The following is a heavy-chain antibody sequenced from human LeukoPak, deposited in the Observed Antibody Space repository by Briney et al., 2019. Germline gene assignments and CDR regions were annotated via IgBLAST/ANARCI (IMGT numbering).Heavy chain of an antibody. CDR3: AQFGGSGGSCYRNAFDI. D-gene: IGHD2-15*01. J-gene: IGHJ3*02. CDR1: GGSISSYY. CDR2: IYYSGST. Sequence: SETLSLTCTVSGGSISSYYWSWIRQPPGKGLEWIGYIYYSGSTNYNPSLKSRVTISVDTSKNQFSLKLSSVPAADTAVFYCAQFGGSGGSCYRNAFDIWGQGTMVTVAS. V-gene: IGHV4-59*01.